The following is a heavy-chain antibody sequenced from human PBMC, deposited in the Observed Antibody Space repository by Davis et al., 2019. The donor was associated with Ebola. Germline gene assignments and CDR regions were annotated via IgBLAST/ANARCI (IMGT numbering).Heavy chain of an antibody. D-gene: IGHD4-11*01. CDR1: GGTFSSYA. J-gene: IGHJ6*02. CDR3: ARDDYSNSPHYYYGMDV. V-gene: IGHV1-69*05. Sequence: SVKVSCKASGGTFSSYAISWVRQAPGQGLEWMGGIIPIFGTANYAQKLQGRVTMTTDTSTSTAYMELRSLRSDDTAVYYCARDDYSNSPHYYYGMDVWGQGTTVTVSS. CDR2: IIPIFGTA.